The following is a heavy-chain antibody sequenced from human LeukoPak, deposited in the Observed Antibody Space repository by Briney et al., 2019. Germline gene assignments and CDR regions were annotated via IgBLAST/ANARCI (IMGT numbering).Heavy chain of an antibody. V-gene: IGHV3-21*01. CDR3: ARGDTGWYYFDY. J-gene: IGHJ4*02. D-gene: IGHD6-19*01. CDR1: GFTFTSYT. CDR2: IDPSRIYI. Sequence: GGSLRLSCSASGFTFTSYTMNWVRQAPGKGLEWVSSIDPSRIYIYYADSVKGRLTVSRDNAKNSLYLQMNSLRAEDTAVYYCARGDTGWYYFDYWGQGTLVTVSS.